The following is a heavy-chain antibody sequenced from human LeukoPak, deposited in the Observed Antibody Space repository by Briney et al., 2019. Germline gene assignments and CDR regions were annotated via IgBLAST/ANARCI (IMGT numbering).Heavy chain of an antibody. CDR1: GFNFSTYA. CDR2: ISGSGTST. V-gene: IGHV3-23*01. CDR3: AKVVTTFDWLSKGFDS. J-gene: IGHJ4*02. D-gene: IGHD3-9*01. Sequence: GGSLRLSCAASGFNFSTYAMSWVRQAPGKGLEWVSGISGSGTSTYYADFVQGRFTISRDNSNNTVFLQMDSLRAGETAVYYCAKVVTTFDWLSKGFDSWGQGTLVTVSS.